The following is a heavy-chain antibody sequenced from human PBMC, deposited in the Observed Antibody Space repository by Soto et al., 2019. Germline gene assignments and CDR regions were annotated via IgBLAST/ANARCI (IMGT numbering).Heavy chain of an antibody. Sequence: ASVKVSCKASGYTFTSYAMHWVRQAPGQGLEWMGIINPSGGFTTYSQKFQGRVTMTRDTSTSTVYMELSSLRSEDTAVYYCARGRTEGYDRRFFDYWGQGTLVTVSS. V-gene: IGHV1-46*03. J-gene: IGHJ4*02. D-gene: IGHD5-12*01. CDR2: INPSGGFT. CDR1: GYTFTSYA. CDR3: ARGRTEGYDRRFFDY.